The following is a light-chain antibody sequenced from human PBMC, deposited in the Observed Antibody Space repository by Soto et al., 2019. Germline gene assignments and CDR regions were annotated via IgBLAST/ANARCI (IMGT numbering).Light chain of an antibody. CDR2: DVS. CDR1: SSDVGGYNY. V-gene: IGLV2-14*01. CDR3: CSYTSSTTYV. J-gene: IGLJ1*01. Sequence: QSALTQPASVSASPGQSIAISCTGSSSDVGGYNYVSWYQQHPGKAPKLMIYDVSNRPSGVSNRFSGSKSGNTASLTISGLQAEDEADYYCCSYTSSTTYVFGAGTKVTV.